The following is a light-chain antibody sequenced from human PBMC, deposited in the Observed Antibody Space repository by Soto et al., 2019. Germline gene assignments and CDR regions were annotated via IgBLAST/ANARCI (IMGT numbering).Light chain of an antibody. J-gene: IGLJ2*01. CDR2: QDR. V-gene: IGLV3-1*01. Sequence: SYELTQPPSVSVSPGQTASITCSGDKLGDKYACWYQQKPGQSPVLVIYQDRKRPSGIPDRFSGSNSGNTATLTISGTQAMDEADYYCQAWDSSTGVVFGGGTKLTVL. CDR1: KLGDKY. CDR3: QAWDSSTGVV.